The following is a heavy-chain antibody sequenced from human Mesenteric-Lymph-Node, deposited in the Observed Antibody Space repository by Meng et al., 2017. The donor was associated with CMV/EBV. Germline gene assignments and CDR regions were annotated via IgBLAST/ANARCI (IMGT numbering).Heavy chain of an antibody. Sequence: GESLKISCAASGFTFSSYAMHWVRQAPGKGLEWVAVISYDGGDNNFADSVKGRFTISRDNFKNTLYLQMSSLRIEDTAVYYCARDFSGSGMGRFDYWGQGSRVTVSS. J-gene: IGHJ4*02. CDR2: ISYDGGDN. CDR3: ARDFSGSGMGRFDY. CDR1: GFTFSSYA. D-gene: IGHD3-10*01. V-gene: IGHV3-30*04.